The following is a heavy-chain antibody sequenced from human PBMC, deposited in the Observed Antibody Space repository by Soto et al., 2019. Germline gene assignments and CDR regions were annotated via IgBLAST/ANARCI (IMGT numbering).Heavy chain of an antibody. V-gene: IGHV1-69*01. CDR1: GGTFSSYA. J-gene: IGHJ6*02. CDR2: IIPIFGTA. CDR3: ARGNRRITMRVVDPYYYYGMDV. D-gene: IGHD3-22*01. Sequence: QVQLVQSGAEVKKPGSSVKVSCKASGGTFSSYAISWVRQAPGQGLEWMGGIIPIFGTANYAQKFQGRVTIPADESTSTAYMELSSLRSEDTGVYYCARGNRRITMRVVDPYYYYGMDVWGQGTTVTVSS.